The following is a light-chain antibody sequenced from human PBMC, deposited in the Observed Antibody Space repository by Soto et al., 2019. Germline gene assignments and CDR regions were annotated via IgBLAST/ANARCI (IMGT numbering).Light chain of an antibody. CDR3: QQSYSTPRST. Sequence: EIQMTQSPSSLSASVGDRVTITCRASQSISSYLNWYQQKPGKAPKLLIYAASSLQSGVPSRFSGSGSGTDFTLTISSLQPDDFATYYCQQSYSTPRSTFGQGTKLEIK. CDR1: QSISSY. J-gene: IGKJ2*01. V-gene: IGKV1-39*01. CDR2: AAS.